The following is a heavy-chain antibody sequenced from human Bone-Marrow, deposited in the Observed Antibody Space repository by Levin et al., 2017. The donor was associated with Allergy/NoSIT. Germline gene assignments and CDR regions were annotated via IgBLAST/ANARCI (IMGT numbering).Heavy chain of an antibody. Sequence: GGSLRLSCAASGFTFSSYGMHWVRQAPGKGLEWVAVISYDGSNKYYADSVKGRFTISRDNSKNTLYLQMNSLRAEDTAVYYCAKAHRVGATTCMLDYWGQGTLVTVSS. CDR1: GFTFSSYG. J-gene: IGHJ4*02. CDR3: AKAHRVGATTCMLDY. CDR2: ISYDGSNK. V-gene: IGHV3-30*18. D-gene: IGHD1-26*01.